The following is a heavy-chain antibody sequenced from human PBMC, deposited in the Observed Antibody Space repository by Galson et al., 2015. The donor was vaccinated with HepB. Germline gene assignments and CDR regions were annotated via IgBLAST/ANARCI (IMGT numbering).Heavy chain of an antibody. D-gene: IGHD3-9*01. J-gene: IGHJ4*02. CDR3: TTTTRGDILTGYSPLDY. CDR2: IKSKTDGRTT. V-gene: IGHV3-15*01. Sequence: SLRLSCAASGFTFSNAWMSWVRQAPGKGLEWVGRIKSKTDGRTTDYAAPVKGRFTISRDDSKNTLYLQMNSLKTEDTAVYYCTTTTRGDILTGYSPLDYWGQGTLVTVSS. CDR1: GFTFSNAW.